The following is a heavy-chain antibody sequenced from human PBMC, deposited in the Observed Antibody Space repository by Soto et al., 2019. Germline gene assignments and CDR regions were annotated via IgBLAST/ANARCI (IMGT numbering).Heavy chain of an antibody. D-gene: IGHD3-3*01. V-gene: IGHV1-2*04. J-gene: IGHJ6*02. Sequence: GASVKVSCKASGYTFIDYYIHWLRQAPGQGLEWMGWVNPNSGDTNYAQKFQGWVTMTRDTSITTAYMELSRLTSDDTAVYFCARDSRGGYYYYGMDVWGQGTTVTVS. CDR1: GYTFIDYY. CDR2: VNPNSGDT. CDR3: ARDSRGGYYYYGMDV.